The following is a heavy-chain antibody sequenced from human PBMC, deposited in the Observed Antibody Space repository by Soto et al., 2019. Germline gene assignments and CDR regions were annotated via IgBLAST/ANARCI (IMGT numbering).Heavy chain of an antibody. Sequence: KGLKWVGFSRSKVYGVTTEYAASVKGRFTISRDDARSIAYLQMNSLKTEDTAVYYCTITICGVVIPGGYYYGMDVWGQGTTVTGSS. J-gene: IGHJ6*02. CDR3: TITICGVVIPGGYYYGMDV. CDR2: SRSKVYGVTT. V-gene: IGHV3-49*02. D-gene: IGHD3-3*01.